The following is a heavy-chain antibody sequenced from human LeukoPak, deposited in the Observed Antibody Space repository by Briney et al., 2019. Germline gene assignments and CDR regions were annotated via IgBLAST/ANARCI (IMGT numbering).Heavy chain of an antibody. CDR1: AGSTSNIYW. V-gene: IGHV4-4*02. Sequence: SETLSLTCRVSAGSTSNIYWCCYFRRPPGKGLEWIGEVNLQGSTNYNPSLKSRVAISVDKSENHISLKLTSVTAADTAVYYCASEGGPYRTLASSGQGTLVTVAS. CDR2: VNLQGST. CDR3: ASEGGPYRTLAS. D-gene: IGHD1-26*01. J-gene: IGHJ4*02.